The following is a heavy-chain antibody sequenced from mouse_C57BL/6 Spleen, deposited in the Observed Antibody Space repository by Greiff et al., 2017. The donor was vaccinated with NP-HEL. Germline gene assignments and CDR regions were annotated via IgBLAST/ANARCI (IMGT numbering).Heavy chain of an antibody. CDR2: ISDGGSYT. J-gene: IGHJ4*01. CDR3: AREVSHHAMDY. V-gene: IGHV5-4*01. CDR1: GFTFSSYA. Sequence: EVQGVESGGGLVKPGGSLKLSCAASGFTFSSYAMSWVRQTPEKGLEWVATISDGGSYTYYPDNVKGRFTISRDNAKNNLYLQLSHLKSEDTAMYYCAREVSHHAMDYWGQGTSVTVSS.